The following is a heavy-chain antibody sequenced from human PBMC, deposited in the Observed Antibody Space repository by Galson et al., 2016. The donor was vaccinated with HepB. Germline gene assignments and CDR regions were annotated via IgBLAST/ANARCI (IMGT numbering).Heavy chain of an antibody. CDR2: IGSAGDT. V-gene: IGHV3-13*01. J-gene: IGHJ3*02. CDR1: GFVFSNFD. Sequence: SLRLSCAASGFVFSNFDMHWVRQAPGRGLEWVSTIGSAGDTYYPGSVKGRFIISRENAKNTLYLQMDSLTAGDTAVYYCTRDTGGSVALDIWGQGTMVTVSP. CDR3: TRDTGGSVALDI. D-gene: IGHD3-10*01.